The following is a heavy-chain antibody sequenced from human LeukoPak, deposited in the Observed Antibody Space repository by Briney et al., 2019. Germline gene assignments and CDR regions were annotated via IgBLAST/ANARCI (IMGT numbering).Heavy chain of an antibody. J-gene: IGHJ4*02. CDR3: ARDSSYYDILTGYYKGYFDY. D-gene: IGHD3-9*01. V-gene: IGHV3-74*01. CDR1: GFTFSSYW. CDR2: INSDGSST. Sequence: GGSLRLSCAASGFTFSSYWMHWVRQAPGKGLVWVSRINSDGSSTSYADSVKGRFTISRDNAKNTLYLQMNSLRAEDTAVYYCARDSSYYDILTGYYKGYFDYWGQGTLVTVSS.